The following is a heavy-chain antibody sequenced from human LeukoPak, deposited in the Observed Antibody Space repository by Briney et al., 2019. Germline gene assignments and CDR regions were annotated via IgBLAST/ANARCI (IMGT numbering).Heavy chain of an antibody. Sequence: ASVKVSCKASGGTFSSYAISWVRQAPGQGFEWMGGIIPIFGTANYAQKFQGRVTITADESTSTAYMELSSLRSEDTAVYYCARAGGYDRYYYYYYYMDVWGKGTTVTISS. CDR1: GGTFSSYA. CDR2: IIPIFGTA. J-gene: IGHJ6*03. V-gene: IGHV1-69*13. D-gene: IGHD5-12*01. CDR3: ARAGGYDRYYYYYYYMDV.